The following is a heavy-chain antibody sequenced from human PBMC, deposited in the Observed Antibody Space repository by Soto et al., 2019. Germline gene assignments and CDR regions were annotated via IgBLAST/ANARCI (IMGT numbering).Heavy chain of an antibody. Sequence: ASETLSLTCTVSGGSTSSYYWSWIRQPPGKGLEWIGYIYYSGSTNYNPSLKSRVTISVDTSKNQFSLKLSSVTAADTAVYYCARATGDYWGQGTLVTVSS. V-gene: IGHV4-59*01. CDR2: IYYSGST. CDR1: GGSTSSYY. CDR3: ARATGDY. J-gene: IGHJ4*02.